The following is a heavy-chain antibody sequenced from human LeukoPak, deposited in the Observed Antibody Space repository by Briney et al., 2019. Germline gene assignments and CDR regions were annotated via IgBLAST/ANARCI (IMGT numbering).Heavy chain of an antibody. D-gene: IGHD1-26*01. CDR1: GGTFSSYA. CDR3: AGGSMGATTRCAFDI. Sequence: SVKVSCKASGGTFSSYAISWVRQAPGQGLEWMGGIIPIFGTANYAQKFQGRVTITADESTSTAYMELSSLRSEDTAVYYCAGGSMGATTRCAFDIWGQGTMVTVSS. V-gene: IGHV1-69*13. CDR2: IIPIFGTA. J-gene: IGHJ3*02.